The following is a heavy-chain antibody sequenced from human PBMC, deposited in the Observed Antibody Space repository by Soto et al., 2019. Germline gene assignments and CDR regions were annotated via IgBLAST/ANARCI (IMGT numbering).Heavy chain of an antibody. CDR2: ISGSGGST. J-gene: IGHJ5*02. Sequence: GGSLRLSCAASGFTFSSYAMSWVRQAPGKGLEWVSAISGSGGSTYYADSVKGRFTISRDNSKNTLYLQMNSLRAEDTAVYYCAKDRWYSSSWYQEGFDTWGQGTLVTVSS. CDR3: AKDRWYSSSWYQEGFDT. D-gene: IGHD6-13*01. V-gene: IGHV3-23*01. CDR1: GFTFSSYA.